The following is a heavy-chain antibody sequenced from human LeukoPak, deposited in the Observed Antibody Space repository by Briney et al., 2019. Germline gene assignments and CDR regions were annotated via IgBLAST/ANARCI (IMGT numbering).Heavy chain of an antibody. Sequence: GRSLRLSCAASGFTFSDYAMHWVRQAPGKGLEWVAVIWNDGSNKYYADSVKGRFTISRDNFKNTLFLQMNSLSAEDTAVYYCARDFSRYSASYVDYWGQGTLVTVSS. D-gene: IGHD1-26*01. V-gene: IGHV3-33*01. CDR3: ARDFSRYSASYVDY. CDR1: GFTFSDYA. J-gene: IGHJ4*02. CDR2: IWNDGSNK.